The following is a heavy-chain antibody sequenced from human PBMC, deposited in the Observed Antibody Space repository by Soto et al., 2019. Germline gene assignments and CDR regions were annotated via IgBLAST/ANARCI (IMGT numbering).Heavy chain of an antibody. D-gene: IGHD1-26*01. CDR2: IRSDGDTT. J-gene: IGHJ4*02. V-gene: IGHV3-23*01. CDR3: AKGKGVGATPDGANC. CDR1: GFTFSSYG. Sequence: EMQVLASGGGLVQTGGSLRLSCAASGFTFSSYGMNWVRQAPGKGLEWVSGIRSDGDTTYTADSVKCRFTVSRDTSKNTVDLQMNSLRSEETAVYYCAKGKGVGATPDGANCWGQGTLVTVSS.